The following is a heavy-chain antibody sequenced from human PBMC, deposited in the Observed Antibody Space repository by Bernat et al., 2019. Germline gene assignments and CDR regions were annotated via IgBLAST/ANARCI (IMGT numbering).Heavy chain of an antibody. CDR1: GFTFSSDG. CDR3: AKDRSSSWTFDY. J-gene: IGHJ4*02. V-gene: IGHV3-30*18. CDR2: ISYDGDKK. Sequence: QVQLVESGGGVAQPGRPLRLSCAASGFTFSSDGMHWVRQAPGKGLEWVTFISYDGDKKYYAASVKGRFTISRDNSKNTLSLQMSSLRAEDTAVYYCAKDRSSSWTFDYWGQGTLVIVSS. D-gene: IGHD6-13*01.